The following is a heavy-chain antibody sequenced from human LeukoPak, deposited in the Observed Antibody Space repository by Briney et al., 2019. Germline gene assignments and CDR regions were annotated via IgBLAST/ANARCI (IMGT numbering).Heavy chain of an antibody. CDR1: GFTFSSYW. V-gene: IGHV3-30*02. CDR2: IRYDGSNK. Sequence: GGSLRLSCAASGFTFSSYWMHWVRQAPGKGLEWVAFIRYDGSNKYYADSVKGRFTISRDNSKNTLYLQMNSLRAEDTAVYYCAKRSASGGSLNWFDPWGQGTLVTVSS. CDR3: AKRSASGGSLNWFDP. J-gene: IGHJ5*02. D-gene: IGHD2-15*01.